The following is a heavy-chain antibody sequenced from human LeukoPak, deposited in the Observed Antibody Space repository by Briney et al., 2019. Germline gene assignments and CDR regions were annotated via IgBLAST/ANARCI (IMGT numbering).Heavy chain of an antibody. CDR2: IDPNSGGT. Sequence: GASVKVSCKASGYTFTAHYIHWVRQATGQGLAWMGWIDPNSGGTNYAQEFLGSVTMTGDASINTAFMEIRRLRSDDTAIYYCARGRGTTMVRGVITNYFDLWGRSSLVTVSS. CDR3: ARGRGTTMVRGVITNYFDL. D-gene: IGHD3-10*01. CDR1: GYTFTAHY. J-gene: IGHJ2*01. V-gene: IGHV1-2*02.